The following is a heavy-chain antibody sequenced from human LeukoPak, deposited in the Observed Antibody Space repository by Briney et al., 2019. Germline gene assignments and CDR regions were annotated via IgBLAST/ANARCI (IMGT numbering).Heavy chain of an antibody. CDR1: GFTFSSYE. CDR3: ARRRWRLLLRGNAFDI. CDR2: ISSSGSTI. J-gene: IGHJ3*02. D-gene: IGHD3-22*01. Sequence: TGGSLRLSCAASGFTFSSYEMNWVRQAPGKGLEWVSYISSSGSTIYYADSVKGRFTISRDNAKNSLYLQMNSLRAEDTAVYYCARRRWRLLLRGNAFDIWGQGTMVTVSS. V-gene: IGHV3-48*03.